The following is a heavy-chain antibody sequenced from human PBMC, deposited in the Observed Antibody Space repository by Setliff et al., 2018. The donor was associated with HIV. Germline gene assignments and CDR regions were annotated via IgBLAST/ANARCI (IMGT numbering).Heavy chain of an antibody. J-gene: IGHJ4*01. CDR3: ARVFYYSAGSYSLDY. D-gene: IGHD3-10*01. V-gene: IGHV1-69*06. CDR2: IIPIFGTA. CDR1: GDTFGNYA. Sequence: SVKVSCKASGDTFGNYAISWVRQAPGQGLEWMGGIIPIFGTANYAQKFEGRVTITADKSTSTAYMEVNSLRFEDTAVYYCARVFYYSAGSYSLDYWGQETLVTVSS.